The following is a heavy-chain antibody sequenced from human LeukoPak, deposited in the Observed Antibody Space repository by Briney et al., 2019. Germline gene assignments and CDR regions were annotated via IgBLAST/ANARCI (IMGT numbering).Heavy chain of an antibody. CDR3: AKDDSSGYYYVYFDY. CDR1: GFTFSDYY. J-gene: IGHJ4*02. Sequence: GGSLRLSCAASGFTFSDYYMSWIRQAPGKGLEWVSYISSSGSTIYYADSVKGRFTISRDNAKNSLYLQMNSLRAEDTAVYYCAKDDSSGYYYVYFDYWGQGTLVTVSS. V-gene: IGHV3-11*01. CDR2: ISSSGSTI. D-gene: IGHD3-22*01.